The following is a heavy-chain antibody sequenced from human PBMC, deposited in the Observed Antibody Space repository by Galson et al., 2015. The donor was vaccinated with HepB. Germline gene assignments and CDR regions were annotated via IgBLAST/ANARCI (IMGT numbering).Heavy chain of an antibody. J-gene: IGHJ5*02. D-gene: IGHD2-15*01. V-gene: IGHV3-7*01. Sequence: SLRLSCAASGFTLSTYWMSWVRQAPEKGLEWVANIKGDGSEKYYVDSVKGRFTITRDNAKNSLWLQMNNLRAEDTAVYYCVRDREAPGGGDWFDPWGQGTLVTVSS. CDR3: VRDREAPGGGDWFDP. CDR2: IKGDGSEK. CDR1: GFTLSTYW.